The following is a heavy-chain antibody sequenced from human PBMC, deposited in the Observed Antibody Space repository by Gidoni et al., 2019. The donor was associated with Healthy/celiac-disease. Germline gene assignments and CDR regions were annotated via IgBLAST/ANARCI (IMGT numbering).Heavy chain of an antibody. CDR2: IYYSGST. V-gene: IGHV4-39*01. J-gene: IGHJ6*02. CDR3: ARSLLTGYPDYYYYGMDV. CDR1: GGSISSSSYY. Sequence: QLQLQESGPGLVKPSETLSLTCTVSGGSISSSSYYWGWIRQPPGKGLEWIGSIYYSGSTYVNPSLKSRVTISVDTSKNQFSLKLSSVTAADTAVYYCARSLLTGYPDYYYYGMDVWGQGTTVTVSS. D-gene: IGHD3-9*01.